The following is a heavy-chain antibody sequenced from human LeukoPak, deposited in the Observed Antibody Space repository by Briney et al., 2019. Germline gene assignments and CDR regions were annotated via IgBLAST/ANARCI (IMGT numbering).Heavy chain of an antibody. CDR1: GFTFSDYY. V-gene: IGHV3-11*01. CDR3: ARRAAAGSCFDY. J-gene: IGHJ4*02. D-gene: IGHD6-13*01. Sequence: GGSLRLSCAVSGFTFSDYYMSWIRQAPGKGLEWVSYISSGSSTISHADSVKGRFTISRDNAENSLCLQMNSLRAEDTAMYYCARRAAAGSCFDYWGQGTLVTVSS. CDR2: ISSGSSTI.